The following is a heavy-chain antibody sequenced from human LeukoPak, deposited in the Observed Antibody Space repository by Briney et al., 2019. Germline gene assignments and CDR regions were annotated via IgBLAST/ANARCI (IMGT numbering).Heavy chain of an antibody. CDR1: GFTFSTYA. D-gene: IGHD2-8*01. CDR2: ISYDGRQN. J-gene: IGHJ4*02. V-gene: IGHV3-30*04. CDR3: ARVYLERLAAGYFDH. Sequence: GRSLRLSCAASGFTFSTYAMNWVRQAPGKGLEWVAVISYDGRQNYYADSVKGRFTISRDNSKNTLYLQMNSLRDEDSAAYYCARVYLERLAAGYFDHWGQGTWVTVSP.